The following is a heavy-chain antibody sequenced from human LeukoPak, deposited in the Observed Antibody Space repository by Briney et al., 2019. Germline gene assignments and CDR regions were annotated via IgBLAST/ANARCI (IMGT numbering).Heavy chain of an antibody. CDR3: VREGNCYFEY. Sequence: PGGSLRLSCTASGFTFSVYEMHWVRQAPGRGLEWVSYISRGASTFSYADSVKGRFTISRDNAKNSLHLQMNSLRAEDTAVYYCVREGNCYFEYWGQGTLVTVSS. CDR2: ISRGASTF. CDR1: GFTFSVYE. J-gene: IGHJ4*02. D-gene: IGHD1-1*01. V-gene: IGHV3-48*03.